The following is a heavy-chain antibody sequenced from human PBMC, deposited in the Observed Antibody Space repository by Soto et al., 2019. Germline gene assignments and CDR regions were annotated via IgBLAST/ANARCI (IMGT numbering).Heavy chain of an antibody. CDR2: IWYDGSNK. Sequence: GGSLRLSCAASGFTFSSYGMHWVRQAPGKGLEWVAVIWYDGSNKFYADSVKGRFTISRDNSKSTLYLQMNSLRAEDTALYYCAKGRSYYYYYGVDVWGQGTTVPVSS. V-gene: IGHV3-33*06. CDR3: AKGRSYYYYYGVDV. CDR1: GFTFSSYG. J-gene: IGHJ6*02.